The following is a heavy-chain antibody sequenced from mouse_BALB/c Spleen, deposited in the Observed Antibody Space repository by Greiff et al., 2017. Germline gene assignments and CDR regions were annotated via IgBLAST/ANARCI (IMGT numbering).Heavy chain of an antibody. V-gene: IGHV1S81*02. D-gene: IGHD2-1*01. CDR1: GYTFTSYY. Sequence: QVQLKQSGAELVKPGASVKLSCKASGYTFTSYYMYWVKQRPGQGLEWIGEINPSNGGTNFNEKFKSKATLTVDKSSSTACMQLSSLTSEDSAVYYCTRSGYYGNYDYAMDYCGQGTSVTVSS. CDR2: INPSNGGT. CDR3: TRSGYYGNYDYAMDY. J-gene: IGHJ4*01.